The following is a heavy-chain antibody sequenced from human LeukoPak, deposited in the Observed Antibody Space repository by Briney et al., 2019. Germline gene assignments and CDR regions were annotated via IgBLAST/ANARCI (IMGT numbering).Heavy chain of an antibody. CDR2: IHYSGPT. Sequence: SETLSLTCTVSGGSILSTIYYWAWIRQPPGKGLEWIGSIHYSGPTYYNPSLKSRVTMSVDTSKNQFSLKLSSVTAADTAVYYCARVAGLGPFDYWGQGTLVTVSS. CDR3: ARVAGLGPFDY. V-gene: IGHV4-39*07. CDR1: GGSILSTIYY. J-gene: IGHJ4*02.